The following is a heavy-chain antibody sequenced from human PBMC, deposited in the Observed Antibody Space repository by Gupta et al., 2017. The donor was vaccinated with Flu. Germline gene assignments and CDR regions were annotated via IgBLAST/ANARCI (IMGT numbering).Heavy chain of an antibody. CDR3: ARDFCSSTSCSSFHFDS. CDR1: GFTFSGNA. D-gene: IGHD2-2*01. Sequence: QVQLVESGGGVVQPGRLLRLSCAASGFTFSGNAMHWVRQAPGKGLEWVAIIWYDGSKEYYADSVRGRCSISRDNSKNILYLQMNSLTAEDSAVYYCARDFCSSTSCSSFHFDSWGQGTLVTVSS. CDR2: IWYDGSKE. V-gene: IGHV3-33*01. J-gene: IGHJ4*02.